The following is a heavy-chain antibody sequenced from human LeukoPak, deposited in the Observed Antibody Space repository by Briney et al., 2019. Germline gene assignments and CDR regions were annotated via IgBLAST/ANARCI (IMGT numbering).Heavy chain of an antibody. J-gene: IGHJ4*02. CDR3: AREKRSGSDY. D-gene: IGHD2-15*01. Sequence: PGGSLRLSCAASGFTFSSYEMNWVRQAPGKRLEWVSSISSSSSYIYYADSVKGRFTISRDNAKNSLYLQMNSLRAEDTAVYYCAREKRSGSDYWGQGTLVTVSS. CDR2: ISSSSSYI. CDR1: GFTFSSYE. V-gene: IGHV3-21*01.